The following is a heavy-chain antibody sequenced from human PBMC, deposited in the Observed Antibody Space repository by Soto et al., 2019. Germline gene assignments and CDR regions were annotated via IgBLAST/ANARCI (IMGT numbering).Heavy chain of an antibody. J-gene: IGHJ6*02. CDR1: GFTFSTYW. V-gene: IGHV3-74*01. D-gene: IGHD2-15*01. Sequence: EVQLVESGGGLVQPGGSLRLSCAASGFTFSTYWIHWVRQAPGKGLVWVSRINSDGSSTNYADSVKGRFTISRDNAKNTLFLQMNRRRAEDTAVYYCARDRWGGGRDRDVWGQGTTVTVSS. CDR2: INSDGSST. CDR3: ARDRWGGGRDRDV.